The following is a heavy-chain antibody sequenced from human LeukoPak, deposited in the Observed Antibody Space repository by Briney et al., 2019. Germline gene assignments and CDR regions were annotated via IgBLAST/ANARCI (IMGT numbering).Heavy chain of an antibody. D-gene: IGHD6-13*01. CDR3: ARAIEQQLVLNWFDP. Sequence: SSETLSLTCTVSGGSISSYYWSWIRQPPGKGLEWIGYIYYSGSTNYNPSLKSRVTISVDTSKNQFSLKLSSVTAADTAVYYCARAIEQQLVLNWFDPWGQGTPVTVSS. V-gene: IGHV4-59*01. J-gene: IGHJ5*02. CDR2: IYYSGST. CDR1: GGSISSYY.